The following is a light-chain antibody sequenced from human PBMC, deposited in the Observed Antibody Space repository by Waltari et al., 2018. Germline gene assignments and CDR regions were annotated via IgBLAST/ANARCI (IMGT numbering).Light chain of an antibody. CDR1: SSNIGNNA. CDR3: AAWDDSLNGPV. Sequence: QSVLTQPPSVSEAPRQRVTISCSGSSSNIGNNAVNWYQQLPGKAPKLLIYYDDLLPSGVSDRFSCSKSGTSASLAISGLQSDDEADYYCAAWDDSLNGPVFGGGTKLTVL. CDR2: YDD. J-gene: IGLJ2*01. V-gene: IGLV1-36*01.